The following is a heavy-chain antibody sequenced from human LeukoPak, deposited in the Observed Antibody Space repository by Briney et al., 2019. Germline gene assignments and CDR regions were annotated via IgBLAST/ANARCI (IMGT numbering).Heavy chain of an antibody. CDR2: ISYDGSNK. CDR3: ARVGYYDFWSGSAHSFDY. CDR1: GFTFSSYG. J-gene: IGHJ4*02. Sequence: GRSLRLSCAASGFTFSSYGMHWVRQAPGKGLEWVAVISYDGSNKYYADSVKGRFTISRDNSKNTLYLQMNSLRAEDTAVYYCARVGYYDFWSGSAHSFDYWGQGTLVTVSS. V-gene: IGHV3-30*03. D-gene: IGHD3-3*01.